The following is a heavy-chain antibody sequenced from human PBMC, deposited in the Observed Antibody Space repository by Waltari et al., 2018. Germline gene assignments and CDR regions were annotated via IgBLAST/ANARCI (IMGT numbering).Heavy chain of an antibody. V-gene: IGHV1-3*01. J-gene: IGHJ4*02. CDR1: GYTFTSYA. D-gene: IGHD4-17*01. CDR2: INAGNGNT. Sequence: QVQLVQSGAEVKKPGASVKVSCKASGYTFTSYAMHWVRQAPGQRLEWMGWINAGNGNTKDSQKFQGRVTITRDTSASTAYMELSSLRSEDTAVYYCARSKFPHDYGDYAPFDYWGQGTLVTVSS. CDR3: ARSKFPHDYGDYAPFDY.